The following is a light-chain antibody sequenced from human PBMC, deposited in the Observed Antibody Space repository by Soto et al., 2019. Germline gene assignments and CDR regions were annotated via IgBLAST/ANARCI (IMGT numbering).Light chain of an antibody. Sequence: IQLTQSPSSLSASVGDRVTFTCRASEDISSYLVWYQQKPGAAPKLLIYAASALHSGVPPRFSGSGSGTDFTLTISRLHPEDFAIYFCQQCKNYPITFGQGTRLQIK. CDR2: AAS. CDR3: QQCKNYPIT. CDR1: EDISSY. J-gene: IGKJ5*01. V-gene: IGKV1-9*01.